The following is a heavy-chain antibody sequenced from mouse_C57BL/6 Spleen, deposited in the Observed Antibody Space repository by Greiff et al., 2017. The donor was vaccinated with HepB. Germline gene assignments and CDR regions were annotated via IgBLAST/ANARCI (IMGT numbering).Heavy chain of an antibody. V-gene: IGHV5-4*01. CDR3: ARDYYGSRPWFAY. CDR1: GFTFSSYA. CDR2: ISDGGSYT. Sequence: EVQGVESGGGLVKPGGSLKLSCAASGFTFSSYAMSWVRQTPEKRLEWVATISDGGSYTYYPDNVKGRFTISRDNAKNNLYLQMSHLKSEDTAMYYCARDYYGSRPWFAYWGQGTLVTVSA. J-gene: IGHJ3*01. D-gene: IGHD1-1*01.